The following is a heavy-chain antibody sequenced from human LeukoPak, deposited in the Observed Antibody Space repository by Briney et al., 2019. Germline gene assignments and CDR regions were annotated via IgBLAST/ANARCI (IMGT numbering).Heavy chain of an antibody. V-gene: IGHV1-8*02. CDR2: MNPNSGNP. Sequence: ASVKVSCKASGYTFTGYYMHWVRQATGQGLEWMGWMNPNSGNPDYAQKFQGRVTMTRNTSISTAYMELSSLRSEDTAVYYCARGYMIVGERYFDLWGRGTLVTVSS. CDR1: GYTFTGYY. J-gene: IGHJ2*01. CDR3: ARGYMIVGERYFDL. D-gene: IGHD3-22*01.